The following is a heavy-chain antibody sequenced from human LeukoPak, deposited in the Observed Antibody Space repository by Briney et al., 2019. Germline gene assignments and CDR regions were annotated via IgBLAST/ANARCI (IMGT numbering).Heavy chain of an antibody. CDR3: ASSHDSSGND. CDR2: VRGDGGGK. D-gene: IGHD3-22*01. CDR1: GFSFSSNW. J-gene: IGHJ4*02. V-gene: IGHV3-7*01. Sequence: GGSLSLSCTASGFSFSSNWMSWVRKAPGTGLEWVGNVRGDGGGKLYGGFVKGRFTISRDNSKNTLYLQMDNLSAEDTAVYYCASSHDSSGNDWGQGTLVTVSS.